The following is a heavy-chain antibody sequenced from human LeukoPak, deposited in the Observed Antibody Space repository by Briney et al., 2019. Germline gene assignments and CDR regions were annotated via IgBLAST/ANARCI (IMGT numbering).Heavy chain of an antibody. D-gene: IGHD3-22*01. Sequence: ASVKVSCKASGGTFSSYAISWVRQAPGQGLEWMGWINSNSADTNYAQNFQGRVTMTRDTSISTAYMELSRLRSDDTAVYYCARAYYYDSSEGDAFDIWGQGTMVTVSS. CDR2: INSNSADT. V-gene: IGHV1-2*02. CDR3: ARAYYYDSSEGDAFDI. J-gene: IGHJ3*02. CDR1: GGTFSSYA.